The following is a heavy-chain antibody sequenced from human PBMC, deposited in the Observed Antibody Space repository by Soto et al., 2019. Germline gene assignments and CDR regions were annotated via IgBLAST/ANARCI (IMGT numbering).Heavy chain of an antibody. V-gene: IGHV3-23*01. D-gene: IGHD2-21*02. Sequence: EVQLLESGGGLVQPGGSLRLSCAASGFTFSSYAMSWVRQAPGKGLEWVSAITGNGGYTYYADSVKGRFTISRDNSKNTLYLQMNSPGAEDTAVYYCAKLTGDSWGHFDSWGQGTLVTVSS. CDR2: ITGNGGYT. J-gene: IGHJ4*02. CDR1: GFTFSSYA. CDR3: AKLTGDSWGHFDS.